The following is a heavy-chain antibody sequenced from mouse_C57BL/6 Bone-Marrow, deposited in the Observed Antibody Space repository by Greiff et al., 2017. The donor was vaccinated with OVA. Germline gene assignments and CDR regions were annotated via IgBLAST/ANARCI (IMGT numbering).Heavy chain of an antibody. CDR3: ARDYE. CDR2: IDPSDSYT. J-gene: IGHJ3*01. CDR1: GYTFTSYW. Sequence: QVQLQQPGAELVKPGASVKLSCKASGYTFTSYWMQWVKQRPGQGLEWIGEIDPSDSYTNYNQKFKGKATLTVDTSSSTAYMQLRSLTSEDSAVYYCARDYEWGQGTLVTVSA. V-gene: IGHV1-50*01. D-gene: IGHD2-4*01.